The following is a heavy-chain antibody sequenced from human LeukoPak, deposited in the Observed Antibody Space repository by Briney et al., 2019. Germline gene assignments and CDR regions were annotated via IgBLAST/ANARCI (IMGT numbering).Heavy chain of an antibody. CDR2: INPSGGST. D-gene: IGHD1-26*01. J-gene: IGHJ5*02. V-gene: IGHV1-46*01. CDR1: GYTFTSYY. Sequence: GASVKVSCKASGYTFTSYYMHWVRQAPGQGLEWMGIINPSGGSTSHAQKFQGRVTMTRDISTSTVYMELSSLRSEDTAVYYCARASGGQNWFDPWGQGTLVTVSS. CDR3: ARASGGQNWFDP.